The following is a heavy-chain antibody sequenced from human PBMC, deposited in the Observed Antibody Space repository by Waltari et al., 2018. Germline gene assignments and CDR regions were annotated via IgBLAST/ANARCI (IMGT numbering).Heavy chain of an antibody. J-gene: IGHJ4*02. CDR1: GGTFSSYA. CDR2: IIPNLGIA. D-gene: IGHD3-3*01. Sequence: QVQLVQSGAEVKKPGSSVKVSCKASGGTFSSYAISWVRQAPGQGLEWMGGIIPNLGIANYAQKFQGRVTITADESTSTAYMELSSLRSEDTAVYYCARVPRRDFWSGYYLSWGQGTLVTVSS. CDR3: ARVPRRDFWSGYYLS. V-gene: IGHV1-69*04.